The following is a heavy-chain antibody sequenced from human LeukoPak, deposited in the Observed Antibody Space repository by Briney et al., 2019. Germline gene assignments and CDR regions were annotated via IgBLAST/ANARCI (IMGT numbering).Heavy chain of an antibody. J-gene: IGHJ3*02. CDR2: ISYDGSNK. CDR3: ARDEGYYYDSSGYLFDI. D-gene: IGHD3-22*01. Sequence: GGSLRLSCAASGFTFSSYAMHWVRQAPGKGLEWVAVISYDGSNKNYADSVKGRFTISRDNSKNTLYLQMNSLRAEDTAVYYCARDEGYYYDSSGYLFDIWGQGTMVTVSS. CDR1: GFTFSSYA. V-gene: IGHV3-30-3*01.